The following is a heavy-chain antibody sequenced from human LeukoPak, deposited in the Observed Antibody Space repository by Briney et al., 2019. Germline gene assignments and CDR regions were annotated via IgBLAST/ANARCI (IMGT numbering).Heavy chain of an antibody. D-gene: IGHD3-9*01. V-gene: IGHV4-59*01. CDR3: ARGYFDWSYDY. CDR1: GGSISSYY. J-gene: IGHJ4*02. Sequence: SETLSLTCTVSGGSISSYYWSWIRQPPGKGLGWIGYIYYSGSTNYNPSLKSRVTISVDTSKNQFSLKLSSVTAADTAVYYCARGYFDWSYDYWGQGTLVTVSS. CDR2: IYYSGST.